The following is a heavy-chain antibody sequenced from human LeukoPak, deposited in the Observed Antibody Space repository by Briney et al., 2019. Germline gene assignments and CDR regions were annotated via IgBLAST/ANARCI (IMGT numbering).Heavy chain of an antibody. J-gene: IGHJ4*02. CDR2: ISSSSSYI. V-gene: IGHV3-21*01. CDR1: GFTFSSYS. CDR3: ARGTMVTVNFDY. Sequence: PGGSLRLSCAASGFTFSSYSMNWVRQAPGKGLEWVSSISSSSSYIYYADSMKGRFTISRDNAKKSLYLQMNSLRAEDTAVYYCARGTMVTVNFDYWGQGTLVTVSS. D-gene: IGHD4-11*01.